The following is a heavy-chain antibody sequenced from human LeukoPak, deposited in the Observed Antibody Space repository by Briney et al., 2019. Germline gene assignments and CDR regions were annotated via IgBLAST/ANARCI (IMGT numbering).Heavy chain of an antibody. CDR2: IYYSGST. Sequence: SETLSLTCTVSGGSISSYYWSWLRQPPGTGLEWIGYIYYSGSTNYNPSLKSRVTISVDTSKNQFSLKLSSVTAADTAVYYCARHKHGIQLWSTGWYFDLWGRGTLVTVSS. V-gene: IGHV4-59*08. CDR3: ARHKHGIQLWSTGWYFDL. J-gene: IGHJ2*01. CDR1: GGSISSYY. D-gene: IGHD5-18*01.